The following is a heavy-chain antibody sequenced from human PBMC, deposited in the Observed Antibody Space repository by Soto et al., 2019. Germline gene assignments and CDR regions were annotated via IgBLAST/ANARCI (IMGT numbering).Heavy chain of an antibody. J-gene: IGHJ3*02. D-gene: IGHD6-19*01. V-gene: IGHV3-9*01. CDR2: ISWNSGSI. CDR3: AKDRSAVADDAFDI. Sequence: VQLVESGGGLVQPGRSQRLSCAASGFTFDDYAMHWVRQAPGKSLEWVSGISWNSGSIGYADSVKGRFTISRDNAKNSLYLQMNSLRAEDTALYYCAKDRSAVADDAFDIWGQGTMVTVSS. CDR1: GFTFDDYA.